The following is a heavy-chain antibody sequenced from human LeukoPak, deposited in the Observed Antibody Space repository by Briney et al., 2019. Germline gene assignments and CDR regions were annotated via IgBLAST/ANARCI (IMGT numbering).Heavy chain of an antibody. CDR2: ISGSGGGT. Sequence: TGGSLRLSCAVSGFTFSSYAMSWVRQAPGKGLEWVSAISGSGGGTYYADSVKGRFTISRDNSKNTLYLQMNSLRAEDTAVYYCAKIFGITMIVVVTGIDYWGQGPLVPVSS. CDR3: AKIFGITMIVVVTGIDY. CDR1: GFTFSSYA. V-gene: IGHV3-23*01. D-gene: IGHD3-22*01. J-gene: IGHJ4*02.